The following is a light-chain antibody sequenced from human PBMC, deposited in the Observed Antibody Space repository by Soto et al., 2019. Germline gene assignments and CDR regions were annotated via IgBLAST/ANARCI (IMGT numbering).Light chain of an antibody. Sequence: ELLMTQSQGTLSVSPVARVTDSCRSSQSVSANLAWYQQKPGQAPRLLIYGASTRAAGIPDRFSGSGSGTEFTLTIRGLQSDDLAVYYCQQFNNWPPWTFGQGTKVDI. V-gene: IGKV3-15*01. CDR2: GAS. CDR3: QQFNNWPPWT. CDR1: QSVSAN. J-gene: IGKJ1*01.